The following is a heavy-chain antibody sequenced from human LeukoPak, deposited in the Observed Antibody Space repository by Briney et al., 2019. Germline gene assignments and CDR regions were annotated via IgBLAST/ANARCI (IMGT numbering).Heavy chain of an antibody. CDR1: GYTFTGYY. V-gene: IGHV1-2*06. J-gene: IGHJ4*02. CDR3: ARGGPLVLLWFGESQDY. D-gene: IGHD3-10*01. Sequence: GASVTVSCTASGYTFTGYYMHWVRQAPGQGLEWMGRINPNSGGTNYAQKFQGRVTMTRDTSISTAYMELSRLRSDDTAVYYCARGGPLVLLWFGESQDYWGQGTLVTVSS. CDR2: INPNSGGT.